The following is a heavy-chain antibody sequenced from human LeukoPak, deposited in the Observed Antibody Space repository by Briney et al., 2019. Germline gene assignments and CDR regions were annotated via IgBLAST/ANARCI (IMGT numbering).Heavy chain of an antibody. Sequence: GASVNVSCKASGYTLTSYDINWVRQATGQGLEWMGWMNPNSGNTGYAQKFQGRVTMTRNSSITTAYMELSSLRSEDTAVYYCARRHGRCSDGSCYYPDYWGQGTLVTVSS. CDR1: GYTLTSYD. CDR2: MNPNSGNT. D-gene: IGHD2-15*01. CDR3: ARRHGRCSDGSCYYPDY. V-gene: IGHV1-8*01. J-gene: IGHJ4*02.